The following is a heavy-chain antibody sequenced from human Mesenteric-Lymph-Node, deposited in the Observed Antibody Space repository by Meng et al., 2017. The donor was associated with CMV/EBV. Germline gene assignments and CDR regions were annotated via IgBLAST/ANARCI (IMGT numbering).Heavy chain of an antibody. CDR3: ARMATIFGVVGRPNDY. D-gene: IGHD3-3*01. V-gene: IGHV4-39*07. Sequence: SETLSLTCTVSGGSISSSSYYWGWIRQPPGKGLEWIGSIYYSGSTYYNPSLKSRVTISVDTSKNQFSLKLSSVTAADTAIYYCARMATIFGVVGRPNDYWGQGTLVTVSS. CDR2: IYYSGST. CDR1: GGSISSSSYY. J-gene: IGHJ4*02.